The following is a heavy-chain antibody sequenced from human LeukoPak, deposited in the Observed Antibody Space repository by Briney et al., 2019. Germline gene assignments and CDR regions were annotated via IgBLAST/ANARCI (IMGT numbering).Heavy chain of an antibody. CDR1: GYTFTIYG. CDR2: ISAYNGNT. V-gene: IGHV1-18*01. Sequence: GASVKVSFKASGYTFTIYGISWVRQAPGQGVEWMGWISAYNGNTNYTQKLQGRVTMTTDTSTSTAYMELRSLRSDDTAVYYCARVREYYDILTGYYTQYGMDVWGQGTTVTVSS. J-gene: IGHJ6*02. D-gene: IGHD3-9*01. CDR3: ARVREYYDILTGYYTQYGMDV.